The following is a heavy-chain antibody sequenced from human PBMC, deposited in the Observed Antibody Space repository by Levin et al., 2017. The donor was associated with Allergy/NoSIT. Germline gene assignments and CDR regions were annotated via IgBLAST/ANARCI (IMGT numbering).Heavy chain of an antibody. CDR3: ARRGTRDYYYYMDV. CDR2: IYPGDSDT. CDR1: GYSFTSYW. J-gene: IGHJ6*03. D-gene: IGHD1-1*01. Sequence: GGSLRLSCQGSGYSFTSYWIGWVRQMPGKGLEWMGIIYPGDSDTRYSPSFQGQVTIPDYKSLSTAYLQWSSLKASDTAIYYCARRGTRDYYYYMDVWGKGATVTVSS. V-gene: IGHV5-51*01.